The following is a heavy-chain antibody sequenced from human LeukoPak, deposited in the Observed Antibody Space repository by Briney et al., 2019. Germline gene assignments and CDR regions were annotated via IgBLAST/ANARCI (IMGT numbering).Heavy chain of an antibody. D-gene: IGHD1-26*01. CDR3: ARDLKRSRARWENLGFDP. Sequence: GASVKVSCKASGYTFTDYYMHWVRQAPGQGLEWMGWISAYNGNTNYAQIVQGRVTMTTDTSTSTAYMELRSLRSDDTAVYYCARDLKRSRARWENLGFDPWGQGTLVTVSS. CDR1: GYTFTDYY. J-gene: IGHJ5*02. V-gene: IGHV1-18*04. CDR2: ISAYNGNT.